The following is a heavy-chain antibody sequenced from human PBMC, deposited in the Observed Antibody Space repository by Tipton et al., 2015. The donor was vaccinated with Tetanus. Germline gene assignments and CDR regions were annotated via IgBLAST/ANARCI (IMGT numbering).Heavy chain of an antibody. D-gene: IGHD3-22*01. CDR2: IDPNSGGT. CDR3: ARDRGDYIYYGMDV. Sequence: QLVQSGAEVKKPGASVKVSCKASGYTFTGYYIYWVRQAPGQGLEWMGWIDPNSGGTVYAQKFQGRVPMTRDTSISTAYMELRSLRSDDTAVYYCARDRGDYIYYGMDVWGPGPTVTVS. V-gene: IGHV1-2*02. CDR1: GYTFTGYY. J-gene: IGHJ6*02.